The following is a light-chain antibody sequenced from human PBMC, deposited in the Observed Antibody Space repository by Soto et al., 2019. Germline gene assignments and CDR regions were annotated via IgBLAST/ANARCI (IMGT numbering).Light chain of an antibody. CDR1: HSVSSSY. CDR3: QQYGSSPPYT. Sequence: EIVLTQSPGTLSLSPGERATLSCRASHSVSSSYLAWYQRNPGQAPRLLIYGASSRATGIPDRFSGSGSGTDFTLTISRLEPEDFAVYYCQQYGSSPPYTFGQGTKLEIK. V-gene: IGKV3-20*01. CDR2: GAS. J-gene: IGKJ2*01.